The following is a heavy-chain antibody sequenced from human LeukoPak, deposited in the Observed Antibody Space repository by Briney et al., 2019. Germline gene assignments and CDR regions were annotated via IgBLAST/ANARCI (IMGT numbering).Heavy chain of an antibody. V-gene: IGHV3-23*01. Sequence: PGGSLRLSCAASGFTFSSYAMSWVRQAPGKGLEWVSVISGSGGSTYYADSVKGRFTISRDNSQNTLYLQMNSLRAEDTAVYYCVKRRYDSSGYFDYWGQGTLVTVSS. CDR1: GFTFSSYA. CDR3: VKRRYDSSGYFDY. D-gene: IGHD3-22*01. J-gene: IGHJ4*02. CDR2: ISGSGGST.